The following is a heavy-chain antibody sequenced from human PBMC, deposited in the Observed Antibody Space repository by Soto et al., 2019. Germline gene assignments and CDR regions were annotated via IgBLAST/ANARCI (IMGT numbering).Heavy chain of an antibody. CDR2: INPYNANT. J-gene: IGHJ4*02. CDR3: ARDAIAVAVIHY. V-gene: IGHV1-18*04. D-gene: IGHD6-19*01. Sequence: ASVKVSCKTSGYTFTNHGINWVRQAPGQGLEWMGWINPYNANTNYAQKLQGRVTMTTDTSTSTAYMDLRSLTSDDTAVYYCARDAIAVAVIHYWGQGTLVTVSS. CDR1: GYTFTNHG.